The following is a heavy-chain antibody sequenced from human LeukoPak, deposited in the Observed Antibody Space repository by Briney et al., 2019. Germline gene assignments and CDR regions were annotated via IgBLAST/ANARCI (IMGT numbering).Heavy chain of an antibody. CDR3: AKVGTDLDFDY. D-gene: IGHD2-21*02. CDR1: GFTFSSYG. CDR2: ISYDGSNK. Sequence: PGRSLRLSCAASGFTFSSYGMHWVRQAPGKGLEWVAVISYDGSNKYYADSVKGRFTISRDNSKNTLYLQMNSLRAEDTAVYYCAKVGTDLDFDYWGQGTLVTVSS. J-gene: IGHJ4*02. V-gene: IGHV3-30*18.